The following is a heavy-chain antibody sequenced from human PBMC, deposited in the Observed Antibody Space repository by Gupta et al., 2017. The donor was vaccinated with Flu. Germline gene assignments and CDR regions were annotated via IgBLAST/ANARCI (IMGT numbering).Heavy chain of an antibody. J-gene: IGHJ4*02. CDR3: TTADWGFGELFSFDY. D-gene: IGHD3-10*01. Sequence: VRQAPGKGLEWVGRIKSKTDGGTTDYAAPMKGRFTISRDDSKNTLYLQMNSLKTEDTAVYYCTTADWGFGELFSFDYWGQGTLVTVSS. CDR2: IKSKTDGGTT. V-gene: IGHV3-15*01.